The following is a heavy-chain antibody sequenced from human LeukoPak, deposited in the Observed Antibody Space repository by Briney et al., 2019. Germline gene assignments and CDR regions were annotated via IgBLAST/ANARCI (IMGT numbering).Heavy chain of an antibody. CDR1: GFTFSNYG. J-gene: IGHJ6*02. Sequence: GGSLRLSCTASGFTFSNYGMHWVRQAPGRGLEWVAVLWSDGSNKNYADSVKGRFTISKDNYKNTLYLQMSSLRAADTAVYYCARDPGTTTYGMDVWGQGTTVTVSS. CDR2: LWSDGSNK. V-gene: IGHV3-33*01. D-gene: IGHD1-1*01. CDR3: ARDPGTTTYGMDV.